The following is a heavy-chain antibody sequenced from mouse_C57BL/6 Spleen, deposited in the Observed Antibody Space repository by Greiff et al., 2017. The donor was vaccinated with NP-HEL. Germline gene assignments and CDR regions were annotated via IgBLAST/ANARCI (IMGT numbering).Heavy chain of an antibody. D-gene: IGHD3-2*02. V-gene: IGHV1-53*01. CDR1: GYTFTSYW. J-gene: IGHJ3*01. Sequence: QVQLQQPGTELVKPGASVKLSCKASGYTFTSYWMHRVKQRPGQGLEWIGNINPSNGGTNYNEKFKSKATLTVDKSSSTAYMQLSSLTSEDSAVYYCARGGGAQATGAWFAYWGQGTLVTVSA. CDR3: ARGGGAQATGAWFAY. CDR2: INPSNGGT.